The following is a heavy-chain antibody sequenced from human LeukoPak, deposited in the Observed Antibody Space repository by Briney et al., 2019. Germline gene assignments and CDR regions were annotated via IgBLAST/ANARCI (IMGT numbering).Heavy chain of an antibody. CDR3: ARQVTYDGFDI. J-gene: IGHJ3*02. D-gene: IGHD2-21*02. CDR1: GYSITSYW. Sequence: GESLKISCKGSGYSITSYWITWVRQMAGKGLEWMGRIDPSDSYNNYGPSFQGHVTISADKSISTAYLQWSSLKASDTAMYYCARQVTYDGFDIWGRGTMVTVSS. V-gene: IGHV5-10-1*01. CDR2: IDPSDSYN.